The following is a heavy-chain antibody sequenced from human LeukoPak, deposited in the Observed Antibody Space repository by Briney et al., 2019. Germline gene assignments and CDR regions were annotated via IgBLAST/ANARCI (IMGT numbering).Heavy chain of an antibody. D-gene: IGHD1-26*01. Sequence: SETLSLTCTVSGGSISNSYWSWIRQPPGKGLEWIGYIYYSGGTNYNPSLKSRITMSLDASKNQFSLKLTSVTAADTAVYYCARDRQSGYFDNWGQGTLVTVSS. J-gene: IGHJ4*02. CDR1: GGSISNSY. CDR3: ARDRQSGYFDN. V-gene: IGHV4-59*01. CDR2: IYYSGGT.